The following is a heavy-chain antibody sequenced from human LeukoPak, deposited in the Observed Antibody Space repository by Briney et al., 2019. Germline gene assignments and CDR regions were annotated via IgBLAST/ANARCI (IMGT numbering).Heavy chain of an antibody. CDR3: ARGRGSNGYFQH. CDR2: IIPILGIA. CDR1: GYTFTSYY. V-gene: IGHV1-69*04. J-gene: IGHJ1*01. Sequence: SVKVSCKASGYTFTSYYMHWVRQAPGQGLEWMGRIIPILGIANYAQKFQGRVTITADKSTSTAYMELSSLRSEDTAVYYCARGRGSNGYFQHWGQGTLVTVSS. D-gene: IGHD5-24*01.